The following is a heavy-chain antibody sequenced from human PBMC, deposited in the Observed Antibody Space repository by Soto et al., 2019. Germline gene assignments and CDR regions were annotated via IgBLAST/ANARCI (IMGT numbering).Heavy chain of an antibody. CDR1: GGSFSGYQ. J-gene: IGHJ6*03. V-gene: IGHV4-34*01. CDR2: INDSGNI. D-gene: IGHD3-10*01. CDR3: ARGLIVWFGELSRRGGYYYYMDV. Sequence: QVQLQQWGAGLMKPSETLSLTCAVYGGSFSGYQWSWIRLTPGKGLEWIGEINDSGNINYNPSLKSRVTILVDTAKKQISLKLSSVTAADTAVYYCARGLIVWFGELSRRGGYYYYMDVWGKGTTVTVSS.